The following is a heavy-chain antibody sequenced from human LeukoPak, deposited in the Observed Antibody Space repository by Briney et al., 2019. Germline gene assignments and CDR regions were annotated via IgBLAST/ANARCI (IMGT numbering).Heavy chain of an antibody. CDR2: ISAYNGNT. D-gene: IGHD4-23*01. CDR3: ARAVVRGVCFDY. CDR1: GYTFTSYD. J-gene: IGHJ4*02. Sequence: SVKVSCKASGYTFTSYDINWVRPATGQGPEWMGWISAYNGNTNYAQKLQGRVTMTTDTSTSTAYMELRSLRSDDTAVYYCARAVVRGVCFDYWGQGTLVTVSS. V-gene: IGHV1-18*01.